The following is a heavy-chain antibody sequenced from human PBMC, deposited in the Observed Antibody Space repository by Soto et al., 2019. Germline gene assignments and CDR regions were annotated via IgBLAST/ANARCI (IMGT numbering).Heavy chain of an antibody. CDR2: IGGSTTPI. CDR3: ASLLGGYDILTGH. Sequence: GGSLRLSCVASGFTFSSYTMNWVRQAPGEGLEWVASIGGSTTPIFYADSVRGRFTIFRDNAKQSLYLQMDSLRAEDTAVYYCASLLGGYDILTGHWGQGTLVTVSS. V-gene: IGHV3-21*01. J-gene: IGHJ4*02. D-gene: IGHD3-9*01. CDR1: GFTFSSYT.